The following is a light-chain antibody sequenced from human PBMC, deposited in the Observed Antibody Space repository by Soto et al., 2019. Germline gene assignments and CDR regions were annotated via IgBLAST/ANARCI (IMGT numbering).Light chain of an antibody. CDR2: GAS. Sequence: EIVLTQSPGTLSLSPGERATLSCRASQSVSSSYLAWYQQKPGQAPRLLIYGASSRATGVPDRFSGSGSGTDFTLTISRLEPEDFAVYYCQQYGSSRRITFGQGTRLDIK. J-gene: IGKJ5*01. CDR1: QSVSSSY. CDR3: QQYGSSRRIT. V-gene: IGKV3-20*01.